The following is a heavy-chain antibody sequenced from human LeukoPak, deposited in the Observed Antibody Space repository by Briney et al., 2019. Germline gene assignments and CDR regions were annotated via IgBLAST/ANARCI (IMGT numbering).Heavy chain of an antibody. CDR2: IYTGGNT. D-gene: IGHD6-13*01. CDR3: ASRARSSSWYAGGKYYYYYGMDV. V-gene: IGHV4-4*07. J-gene: IGHJ6*02. CDR1: GGSIRSYY. Sequence: PSETLSLTCTVSGGSIRSYYWSWIRQPAGKGLEWIGRIYTGGNTNYNPSLKSRVTMSVDTSKNQFSLKLSSVTAADTAVYYCASRARSSSWYAGGKYYYYYGMDVWGQGTTVTVSS.